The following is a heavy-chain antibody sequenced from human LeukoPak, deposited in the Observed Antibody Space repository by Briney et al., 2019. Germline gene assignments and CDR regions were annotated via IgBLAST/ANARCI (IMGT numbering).Heavy chain of an antibody. J-gene: IGHJ4*01. CDR3: AGTYMSYFDY. Sequence: PSETLSLTCTVSGASINRYYWSWIRQPPGRGLGWIGYIYDGGSTNYNPSLKSRVTVSVDTSKNHFSLRLGSVTAADTAVYYCAGTYMSYFDYWGQGALVTVSS. V-gene: IGHV4-59*01. CDR1: GASINRYY. CDR2: IYDGGST. D-gene: IGHD1-14*01.